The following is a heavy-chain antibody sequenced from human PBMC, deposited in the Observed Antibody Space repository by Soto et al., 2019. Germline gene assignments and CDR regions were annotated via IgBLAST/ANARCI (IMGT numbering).Heavy chain of an antibody. V-gene: IGHV4-30-2*01. Sequence: QLQLQESGSRLVRPSQTLSLTCAVSGGSISSGGYSWTWIRQPPGKGLEWIGHTYHTGTTYYSPSLKSRVTISVDTSKNQFSLKLTSATAADTAVYYCARDRRSYYSDGSGLDSWGQGTLVTVSS. CDR3: ARDRRSYYSDGSGLDS. D-gene: IGHD3-22*01. CDR2: TYHTGTT. CDR1: GGSISSGGYS. J-gene: IGHJ4*02.